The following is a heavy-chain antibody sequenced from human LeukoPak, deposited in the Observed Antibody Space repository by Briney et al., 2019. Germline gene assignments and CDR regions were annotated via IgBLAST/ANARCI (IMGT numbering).Heavy chain of an antibody. CDR3: AREGDRTSHSKNWFDP. Sequence: GGSLRLSCAASGFTFSSYAMPWVRQAPGKGLEWVAVISYDGSNKYYADSVKGRFTISRDNSKNTLYLQMNSLRAEDTAVYYCAREGDRTSHSKNWFDPWGQGTLVTVSS. CDR1: GFTFSSYA. D-gene: IGHD2-2*01. CDR2: ISYDGSNK. J-gene: IGHJ5*02. V-gene: IGHV3-30-3*01.